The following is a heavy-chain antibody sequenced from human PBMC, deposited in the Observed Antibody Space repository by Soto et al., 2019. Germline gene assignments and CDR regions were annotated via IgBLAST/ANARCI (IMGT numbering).Heavy chain of an antibody. V-gene: IGHV3-48*01. Sequence: PGGSLRLSCAASGFTFSSYSMNWVRQAPGKGLEWVSYISSSSSTIYYADSVKGRFTISRDNAKNSLYLQMNSLRAEDTAVYYCVKDQTGGYGWGSIWYFDYWGQGTLVTVSS. D-gene: IGHD3-10*01. CDR3: VKDQTGGYGWGSIWYFDY. CDR1: GFTFSSYS. J-gene: IGHJ4*02. CDR2: ISSSSSTI.